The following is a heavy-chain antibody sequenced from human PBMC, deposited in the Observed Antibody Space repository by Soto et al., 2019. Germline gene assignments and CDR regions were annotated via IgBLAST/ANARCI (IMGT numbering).Heavy chain of an antibody. CDR2: ISGSGGST. J-gene: IGHJ4*02. D-gene: IGHD4-17*01. V-gene: IGHV3-23*01. CDR1: GFTFSSFA. Sequence: PGGSLRLSCAASGFTFSSFAMSWVRQAPGKGLEWVSAISGSGGSTYYADSVKGRFTISRDNSKNTLYLQMNSLRAEDTAVYYCASQWGDYHLTPWFKNFDYWGQGTLVTVSS. CDR3: ASQWGDYHLTPWFKNFDY.